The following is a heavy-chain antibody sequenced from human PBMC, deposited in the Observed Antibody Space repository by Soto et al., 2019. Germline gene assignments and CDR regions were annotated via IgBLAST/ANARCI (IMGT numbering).Heavy chain of an antibody. CDR1: GGSISSSSYY. J-gene: IGHJ6*02. V-gene: IGHV4-39*01. Sequence: SETLSLTCTVSGGSISSSSYYWGWIRQPPRKGLEWIGSIYYSGSAYYNPSLKRRVTISVDTSKTQFSLKLSSVTAADTAVYYCARLLEYYGMDVWGQGTTVTVSS. CDR2: IYYSGSA. D-gene: IGHD2-15*01. CDR3: ARLLEYYGMDV.